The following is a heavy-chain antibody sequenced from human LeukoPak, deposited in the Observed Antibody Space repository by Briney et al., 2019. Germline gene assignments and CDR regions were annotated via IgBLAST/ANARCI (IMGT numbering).Heavy chain of an antibody. V-gene: IGHV1-69*01. J-gene: IGHJ2*01. D-gene: IGHD5-12*01. CDR1: GGTFSSYA. Sequence: SVKVSCKASGGTFSSYAISWVRQAPGQGLEWMGGIIPIFGTANYAQKFQGRVTITADESTSTAYMELSSLRSEDTAVYYCARVDRGYSGYDYFALTVPYWYFDLWGRGTLVTVSS. CDR3: ARVDRGYSGYDYFALTVPYWYFDL. CDR2: IIPIFGTA.